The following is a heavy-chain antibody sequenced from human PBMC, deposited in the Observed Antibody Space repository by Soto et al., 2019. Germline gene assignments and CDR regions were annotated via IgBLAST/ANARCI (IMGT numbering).Heavy chain of an antibody. V-gene: IGHV1-69*12. CDR2: IIPIFGTA. Sequence: QVQLVQSGAEVKKPGSSVKVSCKASGGTFSSYAISWVRQAPGQGLEWMGGIIPIFGTANYAQKFQGRVSMTADESPSTAYIELSSLRSEDTAVDYCARPKEEGLTPAPFEYWGQGTLVTVSS. D-gene: IGHD5-12*01. J-gene: IGHJ4*02. CDR1: GGTFSSYA. CDR3: ARPKEEGLTPAPFEY.